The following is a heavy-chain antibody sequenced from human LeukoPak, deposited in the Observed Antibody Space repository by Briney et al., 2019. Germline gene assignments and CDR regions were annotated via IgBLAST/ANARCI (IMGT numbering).Heavy chain of an antibody. V-gene: IGHV4-34*01. CDR2: INHSGST. CDR3: EGSSSWYVRSFGY. J-gene: IGHJ4*02. CDR1: GGSFSGYY. Sequence: SETLSLTCAVYGGSFSGYYWSWIRQPPGKGLEWIGEINHSGSTYYNPSLKSRVTISVDTSKNQFSLKLSSVTAADTAVYYCEGSSSWYVRSFGYWGQGTLVTVSS. D-gene: IGHD6-13*01.